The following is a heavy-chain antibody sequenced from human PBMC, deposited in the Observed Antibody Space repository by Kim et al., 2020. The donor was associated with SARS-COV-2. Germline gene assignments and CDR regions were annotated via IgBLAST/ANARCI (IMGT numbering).Heavy chain of an antibody. J-gene: IGHJ4*02. Sequence: GGSLRLSCAASGFTFDDYAMHWVRQAPGKGLEWVSGISWNSGSIGYADSVKGRFTISRDNAKNSLYLQMNSLRAEDTALYYCAKDNGILTGYRTHFDYWGQGSLVTVSS. CDR1: GFTFDDYA. CDR3: AKDNGILTGYRTHFDY. D-gene: IGHD3-9*01. V-gene: IGHV3-9*01. CDR2: ISWNSGSI.